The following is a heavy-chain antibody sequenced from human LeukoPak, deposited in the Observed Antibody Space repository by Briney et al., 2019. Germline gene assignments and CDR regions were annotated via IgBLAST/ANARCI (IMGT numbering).Heavy chain of an antibody. Sequence: GGSLRLSCAASGFTFSSYAMSWVRQAPGKGLEWVSAISGSGGSTYYADSVKGRFTISRDNSKNTLYLQMNSLRAEDTAVYYCAKDRYYGSGSYYRIFDYRGQGTLVTVSS. CDR3: AKDRYYGSGSYYRIFDY. CDR2: ISGSGGST. J-gene: IGHJ4*02. D-gene: IGHD3-10*01. CDR1: GFTFSSYA. V-gene: IGHV3-23*01.